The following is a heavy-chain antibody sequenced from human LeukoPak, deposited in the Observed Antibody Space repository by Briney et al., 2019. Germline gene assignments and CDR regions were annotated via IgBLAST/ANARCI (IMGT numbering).Heavy chain of an antibody. CDR2: LTGDGNT. V-gene: IGHV3-23*01. D-gene: IGHD1-20*01. Sequence: GGSLRLSCAASGFTFTSYAMSWVRQAPGKGLEWVSVLTGDGNTYYADSVKGRFTNSGDDSQNTLFLQMNSLRAEDTAVYFCAKVKWKLIGYFDYWGQGTLVTVSS. CDR3: AKVKWKLIGYFDY. CDR1: GFTFTSYA. J-gene: IGHJ4*02.